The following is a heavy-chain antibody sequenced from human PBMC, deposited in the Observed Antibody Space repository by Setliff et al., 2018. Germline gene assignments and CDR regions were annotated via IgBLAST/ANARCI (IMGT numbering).Heavy chain of an antibody. CDR1: GFTFNTYT. CDR3: ARDSYSSSWPDY. V-gene: IGHV3-64D*09. J-gene: IGHJ4*02. D-gene: IGHD6-13*01. CDR2: IGPNGGST. Sequence: GGSLRLSCSASGFTFNTYTMHWVRQAPGKGLEYVSSIGPNGGSTYYANSVKGRFTISRDSSKNTLYLQMSSLRAEDTAVYYCARDSYSSSWPDYWGQGTRVTVSS.